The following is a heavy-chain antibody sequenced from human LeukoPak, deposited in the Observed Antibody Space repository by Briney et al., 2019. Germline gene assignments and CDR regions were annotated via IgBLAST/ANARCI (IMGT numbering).Heavy chain of an antibody. CDR3: VLTDIVATIGSDY. Sequence: GGSLRLSCAASGFTFSSYAMHWVRQAPGKGLEWVAVISYDGSNKYYADSVKGRFTISRDNSKNTLYLQMNSLRAEDTAVYYCVLTDIVATIGSDYWGQGTLVTVSS. J-gene: IGHJ4*02. D-gene: IGHD5-12*01. CDR2: ISYDGSNK. CDR1: GFTFSSYA. V-gene: IGHV3-30-3*01.